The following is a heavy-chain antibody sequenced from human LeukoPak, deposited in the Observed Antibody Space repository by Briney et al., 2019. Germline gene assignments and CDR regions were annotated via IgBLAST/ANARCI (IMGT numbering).Heavy chain of an antibody. CDR1: GGSISSYY. V-gene: IGHV4-4*07. Sequence: SETLSLTCTVSGGSISSYYWSWVRQPAGKGLEWIGRVFPSGTTNYNPSLKSRVTISIDTSKGQFSLKLSSVSAADTAVYYCARLAETYYMDIWGKGTTVTISS. CDR3: ARLAETYYMDI. J-gene: IGHJ6*03. CDR2: VFPSGTT.